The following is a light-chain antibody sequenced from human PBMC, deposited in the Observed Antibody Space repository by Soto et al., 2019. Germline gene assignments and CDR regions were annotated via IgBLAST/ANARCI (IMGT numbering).Light chain of an antibody. CDR3: QSYDSSTVV. J-gene: IGLJ2*01. Sequence: NFLLTQQHSVSEAPGKTVTISCTRRSGSIASNYVQWYQQRPGSVHTTVIYAGNQRPSGVPDRFSGSTDGSSNSASLTISGLHTEDEANYYCQSYDSSTVVFGGGTQLTVL. CDR2: AGN. CDR1: SGSIASNY. V-gene: IGLV6-57*04.